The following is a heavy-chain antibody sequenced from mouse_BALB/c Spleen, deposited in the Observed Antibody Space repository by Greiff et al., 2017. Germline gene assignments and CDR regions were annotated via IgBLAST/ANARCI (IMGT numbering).Heavy chain of an antibody. CDR1: GYSFTSYW. CDR2: IYPGNSDT. V-gene: IGHV1-5*01. D-gene: IGHD2-3*01. CDR3: TKGIGRDGYYFDY. Sequence: EVQGVESGTVLARPGASVKMSCKASGYSFTSYWMHWVKQRPGQGLEWIGAIYPGNSDTSYNQKFKGKAKLTAVTSASTAYMELSSLTNEDSAVYYCTKGIGRDGYYFDYWGQGTTLTVSS. J-gene: IGHJ2*01.